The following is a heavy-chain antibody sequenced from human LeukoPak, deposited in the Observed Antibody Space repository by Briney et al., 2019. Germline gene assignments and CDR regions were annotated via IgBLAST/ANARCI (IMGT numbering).Heavy chain of an antibody. J-gene: IGHJ4*02. D-gene: IGHD3-10*01. CDR1: GYTFTSYY. Sequence: GASVKVSCKASGYTFTSYYMHWVRQAPGQGLEWMGGIIPIFGTANYAQKFQGRVTITADESTSTAYMELSSLRSEDTAVYYCAIDYYGSGSVNGYWGQGTLVTVSS. CDR3: AIDYYGSGSVNGY. V-gene: IGHV1-69*13. CDR2: IIPIFGTA.